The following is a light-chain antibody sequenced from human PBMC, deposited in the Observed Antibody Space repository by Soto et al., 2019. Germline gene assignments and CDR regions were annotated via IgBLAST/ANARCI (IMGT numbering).Light chain of an antibody. J-gene: IGKJ3*01. CDR3: QKRSQWPPFS. CDR2: DAS. CDR1: QSVSSY. Sequence: EIVLTHSPATMYLSPGERATLSCRASQSVSSYLAWYQQKPCQDPRLLIYDASNSATGIPARFSCSGSGTDWTLTISSLDPEDIAVYYCQKRSQWPPFSFGRGPKMDIK. V-gene: IGKV3-11*01.